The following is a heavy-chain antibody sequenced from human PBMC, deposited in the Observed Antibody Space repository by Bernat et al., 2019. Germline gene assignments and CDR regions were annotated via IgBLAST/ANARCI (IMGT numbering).Heavy chain of an antibody. Sequence: QLQLQESGPGLVKPSETLSLTCTVSGGSISSSSYYWGWIRQPPGKGLEWIGSIYYSGSTYYNPSLKRRVTISVETSKNQLSLKLSFVTAADTAVYYSARRTIAEYSSSPTVPDNWFDPWGQGTLVTVSS. CDR2: IYYSGST. J-gene: IGHJ5*02. CDR1: GGSISSSSYY. V-gene: IGHV4-39*01. CDR3: ARRTIAEYSSSPTVPDNWFDP. D-gene: IGHD6-6*01.